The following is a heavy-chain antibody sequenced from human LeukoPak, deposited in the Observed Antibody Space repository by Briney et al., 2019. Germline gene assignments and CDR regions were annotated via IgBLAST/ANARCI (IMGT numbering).Heavy chain of an antibody. CDR2: ISGSGGST. Sequence: GGSLRLSCAASGFTFSSYAMSWVRQAPGKGLEWVSAISGSGGSTYYADSVKGRFTISRDNSKNSLYLQMNSLRAEDTAVYYCAREGGGSRDRFDYWGQGALVTVSS. CDR1: GFTFSSYA. CDR3: AREGGGSRDRFDY. J-gene: IGHJ4*02. D-gene: IGHD3-16*01. V-gene: IGHV3-23*01.